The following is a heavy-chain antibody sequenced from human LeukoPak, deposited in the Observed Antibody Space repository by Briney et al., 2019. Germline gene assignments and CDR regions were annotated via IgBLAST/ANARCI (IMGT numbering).Heavy chain of an antibody. J-gene: IGHJ4*02. CDR3: ARALGAGRPRDY. CDR1: GGSFSGYY. D-gene: IGHD6-13*01. V-gene: IGHV4-34*01. Sequence: PSETLSLTCAVYGGSFSGYYWSWIRQPPGKGREWFGEINHSGSTNYNPSLKSRVTISVDTSKNQFSLKLSSVTAADTAVYYCARALGAGRPRDYWGQGTLVTVSS. CDR2: INHSGST.